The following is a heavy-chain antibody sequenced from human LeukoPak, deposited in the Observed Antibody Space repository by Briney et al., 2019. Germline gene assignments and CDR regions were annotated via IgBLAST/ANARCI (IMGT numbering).Heavy chain of an antibody. J-gene: IGHJ6*02. Sequence: SETLSLTCTVSGGSISSYYWSWIRQPPGKGLEWIGYIYYSGSTNYNPSLKSRVTISVDTSKNQFSLKLSSVTAADTAVYYCARQPDPAAAGTYFGMDVWGQGTTVTVSS. CDR2: IYYSGST. CDR3: ARQPDPAAAGTYFGMDV. CDR1: GGSISSYY. V-gene: IGHV4-59*08. D-gene: IGHD6-13*01.